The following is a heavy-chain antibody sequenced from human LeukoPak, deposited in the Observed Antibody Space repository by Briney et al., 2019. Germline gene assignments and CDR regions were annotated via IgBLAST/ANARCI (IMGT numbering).Heavy chain of an antibody. CDR1: GFTFSSYA. V-gene: IGHV3-30-3*01. D-gene: IGHD6-6*01. Sequence: GGSLRLSCAASGFTFSSYAMHWVRQAPGKGLEWVAVISYDGSNKYYADSVKGRFTISRDDSKNTLYLQMSSLRAEDTAVYYCVITSATGPLDYWGQGTLVTVSS. CDR2: ISYDGSNK. J-gene: IGHJ4*02. CDR3: VITSATGPLDY.